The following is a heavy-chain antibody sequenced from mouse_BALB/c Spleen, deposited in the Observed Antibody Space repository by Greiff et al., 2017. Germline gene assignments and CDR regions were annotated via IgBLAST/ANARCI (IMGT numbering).Heavy chain of an antibody. CDR2: ISSGSSTI. Sequence: EVKLMESGGGLVQPGGSRKLSCAASGFTFSSFGMHWVRQAPEKGLEWVAYISSGSSTIYYADTVKGRFTISRDNPKNTLFLQMTSLRSEDTAMYYCASGTTAWRFAYWGQGTLVTVSA. J-gene: IGHJ3*01. CDR1: GFTFSSFG. D-gene: IGHD1-2*01. V-gene: IGHV5-17*02. CDR3: ASGTTAWRFAY.